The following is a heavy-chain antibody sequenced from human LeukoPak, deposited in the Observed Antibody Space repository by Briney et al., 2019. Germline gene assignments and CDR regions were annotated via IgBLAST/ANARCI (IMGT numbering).Heavy chain of an antibody. CDR3: ARHLLHDSSSPVSP. CDR1: GFTFSSYS. V-gene: IGHV3-20*01. D-gene: IGHD6-13*01. J-gene: IGHJ5*02. Sequence: PGGSLRLSCAASGFTFSSYSMNWVRQAPGKGLEWDSGINWSGGSTGYADSVKGRFTIPRDNAKNSLYLQMNSLRAEDTALYHCARHLLHDSSSPVSPWGQGTLVTVSS. CDR2: INWSGGST.